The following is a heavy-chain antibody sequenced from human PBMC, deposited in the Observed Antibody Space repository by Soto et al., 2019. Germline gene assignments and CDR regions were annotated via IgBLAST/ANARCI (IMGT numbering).Heavy chain of an antibody. CDR3: ARAGGWIQLWFNAFDI. J-gene: IGHJ3*02. CDR2: ISSSSSTI. CDR1: GFTFSSYS. V-gene: IGHV3-48*02. Sequence: GGSLRLSCAASGFTFSSYSMNWVRQAPGKGLEWVSYISSSSSTIYYADSVKGRFTISRDNAKNSLYLQMNSLRDEDTAVYYCARAGGWIQLWFNAFDIWGQGTMVTVSS. D-gene: IGHD5-18*01.